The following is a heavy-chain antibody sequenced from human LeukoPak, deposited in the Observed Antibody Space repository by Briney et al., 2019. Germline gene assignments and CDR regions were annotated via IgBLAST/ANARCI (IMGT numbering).Heavy chain of an antibody. V-gene: IGHV4-59*08. CDR1: GGSISGSY. CDR3: ARQRFLEWYFDY. D-gene: IGHD3-3*01. Sequence: KPSETLSLTCTVAGGSISGSYWSWIRQPPGKELQWIGSIFYSGSTNYNPSLKSRVTISVDTSKNQFSLKLSSVTAADTAVYYCARQRFLEWYFDYWGQGTLVTVSS. CDR2: IFYSGST. J-gene: IGHJ4*02.